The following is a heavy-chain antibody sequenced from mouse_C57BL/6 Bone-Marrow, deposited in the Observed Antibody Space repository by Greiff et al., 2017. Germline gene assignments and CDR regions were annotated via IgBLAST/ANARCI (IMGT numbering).Heavy chain of an antibody. J-gene: IGHJ4*01. V-gene: IGHV1-74*01. D-gene: IGHD1-1*01. CDR2: IHPSDSDT. CDR1: GYTFTSYW. CDR3: AIGDYSGSCYYAMDY. Sequence: QVQLQQPGAELVKPGASVKVSCKASGYTFTSYWMHWVKQRPGQGLEWIGRIHPSDSDTNYNQKFKGKATLTVDKSSSTAYMQLSCLTSEDSAVYNCAIGDYSGSCYYAMDYWGQGTSVTVSS.